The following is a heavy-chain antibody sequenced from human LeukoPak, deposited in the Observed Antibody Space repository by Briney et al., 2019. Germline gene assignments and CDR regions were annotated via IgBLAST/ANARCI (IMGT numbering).Heavy chain of an antibody. V-gene: IGHV3-30*18. CDR2: ISSAGSYT. J-gene: IGHJ6*02. CDR1: GFTFSSYG. D-gene: IGHD1-26*01. CDR3: AKCLGVGVAFYDYGMDV. Sequence: GGSLRLSCAASGFTFSSYGMHWVRQAPGKGLEWVSVISSAGSYTNYADSVKGRFTISRDNAKNTLYLQMNSLRVEDTAVYYCAKCLGVGVAFYDYGMDVWGQGAAVTVSS.